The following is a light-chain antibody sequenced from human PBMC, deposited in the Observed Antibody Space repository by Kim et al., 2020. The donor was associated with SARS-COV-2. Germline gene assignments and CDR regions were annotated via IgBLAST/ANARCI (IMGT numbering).Light chain of an antibody. J-gene: IGKJ1*01. CDR1: QSISRY. V-gene: IGKV1-39*01. Sequence: ASVGDSVSITCLASQSISRYLNWYQQKAGKAPELLLYVASNLQSGVPSRFSGSGSVRDFTLTISSLQPEDFATYYCQQSYSTPWTFGQGTKVDIK. CDR2: VAS. CDR3: QQSYSTPWT.